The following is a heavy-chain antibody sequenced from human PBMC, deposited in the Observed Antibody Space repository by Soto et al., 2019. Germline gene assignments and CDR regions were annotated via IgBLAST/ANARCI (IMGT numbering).Heavy chain of an antibody. CDR2: IKQDGSEK. J-gene: IGHJ4*02. CDR3: ATGGFGDTFDY. D-gene: IGHD3-10*01. V-gene: IGHV3-7*01. CDR1: GFTFSSYW. Sequence: GGSLRLSCAASGFTFSSYWMSWVRQAPGKGLEWEANIKQDGSEKYYVDSVKGRFTISRDNAKNSLYLQMNSLRAEDTAVYYCATGGFGDTFDYWGQGTLVTVSS.